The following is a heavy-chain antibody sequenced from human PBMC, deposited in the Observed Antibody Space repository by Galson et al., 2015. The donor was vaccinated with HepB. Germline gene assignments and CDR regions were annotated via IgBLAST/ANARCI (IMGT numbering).Heavy chain of an antibody. J-gene: IGHJ6*03. D-gene: IGHD3-22*01. V-gene: IGHV3-21*01. CDR2: ISSSSSYI. Sequence: SLRLSCAASGFTFSSYSMNWVRQAPGKGLEWVSSISSSSSYIYYADSVKGRFTISRDNAKNSLYLQMNSLRAEDTAVYYCARDGSSSGYYYYYYYYMDVWGKGTTVTVSS. CDR1: GFTFSSYS. CDR3: ARDGSSSGYYYYYYYYMDV.